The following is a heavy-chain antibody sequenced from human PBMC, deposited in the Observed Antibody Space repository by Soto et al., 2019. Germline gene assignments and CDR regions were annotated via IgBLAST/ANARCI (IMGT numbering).Heavy chain of an antibody. Sequence: QVQLVQSGPEVKKPGSSVKVSCTASGGTFNSYTLNWVRQAPGQRPEWVGRVNPIVGMSNSASKFQGRVTLTADKSTNRAYMDLTGLKSEDTAVYYCATSYGSGSTHFDSWGQGTLVTVAS. CDR2: VNPIVGMS. CDR1: GGTFNSYT. CDR3: ATSYGSGSTHFDS. J-gene: IGHJ4*02. D-gene: IGHD3-10*01. V-gene: IGHV1-69*02.